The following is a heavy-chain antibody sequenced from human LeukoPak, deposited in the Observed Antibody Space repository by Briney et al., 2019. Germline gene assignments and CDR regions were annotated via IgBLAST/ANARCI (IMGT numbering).Heavy chain of an antibody. J-gene: IGHJ4*02. CDR2: INHSGST. CDR3: AGLDYGDFVFDY. CDR1: GGSFSGYY. V-gene: IGHV4-34*01. D-gene: IGHD4-17*01. Sequence: SETLSLTCAVYGGSFSGYYWSWIRQPPGKGLEWIGEINHSGSTNYNPSLKSRVTISVDTSKNQFSLRLNSVTAADTAVYYCAGLDYGDFVFDYWGQGTLVTVSS.